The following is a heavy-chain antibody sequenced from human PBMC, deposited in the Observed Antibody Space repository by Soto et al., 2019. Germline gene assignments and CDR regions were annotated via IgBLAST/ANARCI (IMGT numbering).Heavy chain of an antibody. J-gene: IGHJ6*02. V-gene: IGHV1-46*01. CDR3: ARDCSGGSCQSYYYYYGMDV. CDR1: GYTFTSYY. D-gene: IGHD2-15*01. Sequence: QVQLVQSGAEVKKPGASVKVSCKASGYTFTSYYMHWVRQAPGQGLEWMGIINPSGGSTSYAQKYQGRVTMTTDTSTSTVYMELSSLRSEDTAVYYCARDCSGGSCQSYYYYYGMDVWGQGTTVTVSS. CDR2: INPSGGST.